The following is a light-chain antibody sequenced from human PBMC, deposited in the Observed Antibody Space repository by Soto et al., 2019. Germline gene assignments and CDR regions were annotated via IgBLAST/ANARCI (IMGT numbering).Light chain of an antibody. CDR2: EVT. CDR3: FSHTGV. Sequence: QSVLTQPASVSGSPGQSITISCTGTSSDVGFYNLISWYQQHPGKAPKVIIFEVTKRPSGVSDRISGSKSGNMASLTISGLQAEDEADYYCFSHTGVFGGGTKVTVL. V-gene: IGLV2-23*02. J-gene: IGLJ2*01. CDR1: SSDVGFYNL.